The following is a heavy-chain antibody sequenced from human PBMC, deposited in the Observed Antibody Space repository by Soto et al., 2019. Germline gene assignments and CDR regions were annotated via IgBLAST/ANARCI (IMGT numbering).Heavy chain of an antibody. Sequence: SETLSLTCTVSGGSISSSSYYWGWIRQPPGKGLEWIGSIYYSGSTYYNPSLKSRVTISVDTSKNQFSLKLSSVTAADTAVYYCARHRDNDGSSWYYADAFDIWGQGTMVTVSS. CDR3: ARHRDNDGSSWYYADAFDI. D-gene: IGHD6-13*01. CDR2: IYYSGST. CDR1: GGSISSSSYY. V-gene: IGHV4-39*01. J-gene: IGHJ3*02.